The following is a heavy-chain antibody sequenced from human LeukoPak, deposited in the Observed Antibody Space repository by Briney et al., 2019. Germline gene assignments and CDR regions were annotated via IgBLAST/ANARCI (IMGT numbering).Heavy chain of an antibody. J-gene: IGHJ6*03. CDR3: AKDATAAVGTVYMDV. CDR1: GFTFSNYE. D-gene: IGHD6-13*01. Sequence: AGGSLRLSCAASGFTFSNYEMNWVRQAPGKGLEWISHISNTGDIMHYADSVEGRFTISRDNAKNSLYLQMNSLRAEDTAVYCCAKDATAAVGTVYMDVWGKGTTVTISS. CDR2: ISNTGDIM. V-gene: IGHV3-48*03.